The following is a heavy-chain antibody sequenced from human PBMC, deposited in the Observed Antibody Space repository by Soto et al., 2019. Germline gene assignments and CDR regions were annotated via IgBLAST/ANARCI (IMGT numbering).Heavy chain of an antibody. CDR1: GGSISRYY. Sequence: KPSETLSLTCTVSGGSISRYYWSWIRQAPGRGLEWIGNIFSSGSTNYNPSLKSRVAISVDTSKNQVSLKLNAVTTADTAVYYCAREYYDFWSVTYSYYGLDVWGQGTTVTVSS. J-gene: IGHJ6*02. D-gene: IGHD3-3*01. CDR3: AREYYDFWSVTYSYYGLDV. V-gene: IGHV4-59*01. CDR2: IFSSGST.